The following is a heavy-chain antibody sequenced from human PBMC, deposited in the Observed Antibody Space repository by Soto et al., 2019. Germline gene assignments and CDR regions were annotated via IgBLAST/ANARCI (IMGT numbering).Heavy chain of an antibody. Sequence: SETLSLTCTVSGGSISSSSYYWGWIRQPPGKGLEWIGSIYYSGSTYYNPSLKSRVTISVDTSKNQFSLKLSSVTAADTAVYYCAGRIAAREGWFDPWGQGTLVTVSS. V-gene: IGHV4-39*01. D-gene: IGHD6-6*01. CDR2: IYYSGST. CDR1: GGSISSSSYY. J-gene: IGHJ5*02. CDR3: AGRIAAREGWFDP.